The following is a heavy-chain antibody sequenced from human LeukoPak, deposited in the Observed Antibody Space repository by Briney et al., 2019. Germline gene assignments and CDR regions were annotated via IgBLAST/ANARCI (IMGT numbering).Heavy chain of an antibody. J-gene: IGHJ5*02. CDR2: INHSGST. CDR1: GGSFSGYY. V-gene: IGHV4-34*01. Sequence: SETLSLTCAVYGGSFSGYYWSWIRQPPGKGLEWIGEINHSGSTNYNPSLKSRVTISVDTSKNHFSLKLSSVTAADTAVYYCARVAGYCSGGSCYRGGWFDPWGQGTLVTVSS. D-gene: IGHD2-15*01. CDR3: ARVAGYCSGGSCYRGGWFDP.